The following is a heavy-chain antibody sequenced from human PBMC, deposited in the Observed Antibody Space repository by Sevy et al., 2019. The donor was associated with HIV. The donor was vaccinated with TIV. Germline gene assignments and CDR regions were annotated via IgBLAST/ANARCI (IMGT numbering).Heavy chain of an antibody. CDR3: ARNVRRGYFDY. D-gene: IGHD3-16*01. Sequence: SETLSLTCAVYGGSFSGYYWNWIRQPPGKGLEWIGEINHTGSTNYNPSLKSRVTISVDTSKTQFSLKLSSVTAADTAVYYCARNVRRGYFDYWGQGTLVTVSS. J-gene: IGHJ4*02. V-gene: IGHV4-34*01. CDR2: INHTGST. CDR1: GGSFSGYY.